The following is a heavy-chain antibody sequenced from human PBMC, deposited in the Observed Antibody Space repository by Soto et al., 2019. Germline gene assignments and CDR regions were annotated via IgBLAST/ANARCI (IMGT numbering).Heavy chain of an antibody. D-gene: IGHD3-10*01. CDR2: IYYSGST. Sequence: SETLSLTCSVSGGSISSYYWSWIRQPPGKGLEWIGYIYYSGSTNYNPSLKSRVTISVDTSKNQFSLALSSVTAADTAVYYCATQMVRGVTYFDYWGQGTLVTVSS. CDR3: ATQMVRGVTYFDY. V-gene: IGHV4-59*01. CDR1: GGSISSYY. J-gene: IGHJ4*02.